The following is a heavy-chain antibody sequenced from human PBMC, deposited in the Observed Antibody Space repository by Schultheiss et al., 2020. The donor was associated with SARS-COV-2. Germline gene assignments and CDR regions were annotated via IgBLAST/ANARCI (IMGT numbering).Heavy chain of an antibody. CDR2: INPNSGGT. J-gene: IGHJ4*02. CDR1: GYTFTYCY. D-gene: IGHD2-2*01. CDR3: AREYCSSTSCYGVDY. Sequence: ASVKVSCKASGYTFTYCYLHWVRQAPGQGLEWMGWINPNSGGTNYAQKFQGWVTMTRDTSISTAYMELSRLRSDDTAVYYCAREYCSSTSCYGVDYWGQGTLVTVSS. V-gene: IGHV1-2*04.